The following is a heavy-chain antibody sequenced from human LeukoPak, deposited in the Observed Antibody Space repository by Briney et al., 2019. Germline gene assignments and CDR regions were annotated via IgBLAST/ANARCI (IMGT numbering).Heavy chain of an antibody. J-gene: IGHJ4*02. V-gene: IGHV3-30-3*01. CDR3: ARVKSPQQWLVTHAFNI. Sequence: GGSLRLSCAASGFTFSSYAMHWVRQAQGKGLEWVAVISYDGSNKYYADSVKGRFTISRDNSKNTLYLQMNSLRAEDTAVYYCARVKSPQQWLVTHAFNIWGQGTLVTVSS. D-gene: IGHD6-19*01. CDR1: GFTFSSYA. CDR2: ISYDGSNK.